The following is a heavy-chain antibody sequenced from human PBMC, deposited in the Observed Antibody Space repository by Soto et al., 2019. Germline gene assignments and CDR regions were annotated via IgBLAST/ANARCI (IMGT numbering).Heavy chain of an antibody. V-gene: IGHV3-73*01. J-gene: IGHJ6*02. D-gene: IGHD3-22*01. CDR1: GFTFGASA. CDR2: IGSKGETYAT. Sequence: PGGSLRLSCATSGFTFGASALQWVRQASGKGLEWLGRIGSKGETYATTYAASVKGRFTISRDDSKKTAYLQMNSLESEDTAVYYCAKNGGYDSSGYYYPSYATDVWGQGPLVTLAS. CDR3: AKNGGYDSSGYYYPSYATDV.